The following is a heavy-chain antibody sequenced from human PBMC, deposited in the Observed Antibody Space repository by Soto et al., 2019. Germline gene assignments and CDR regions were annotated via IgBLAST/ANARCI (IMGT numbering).Heavy chain of an antibody. Sequence: SETLSLTCTVSGGSISGYVWSWIRQPLGKGLEWIGYIYYSGSTTYNPSLQSRVTISVDMSKNQFSLRLTSVTASDTALYYCARVRVSATTGGGIDYWGQGTLVTVS. CDR3: ARVRVSATTGGGIDY. D-gene: IGHD2-15*01. J-gene: IGHJ4*02. V-gene: IGHV4-59*01. CDR1: GGSISGYV. CDR2: IYYSGST.